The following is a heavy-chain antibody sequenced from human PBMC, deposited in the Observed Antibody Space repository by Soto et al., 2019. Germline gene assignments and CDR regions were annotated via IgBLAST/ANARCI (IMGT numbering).Heavy chain of an antibody. CDR3: ARGGSSDWQVAFDL. J-gene: IGHJ3*01. CDR1: GGSFSTYY. Sequence: QLQQWGAGPLKASETLSLTCVVSGGSFSTYYYNWLRQSPGKGLEWVGEINHRGSNNYSPSLKSRVATSLDTSENQFAPHLTAVTAADTAVYYCARGGSSDWQVAFDLWGQGTMVTVSS. D-gene: IGHD6-19*01. V-gene: IGHV4-34*01. CDR2: INHRGSN.